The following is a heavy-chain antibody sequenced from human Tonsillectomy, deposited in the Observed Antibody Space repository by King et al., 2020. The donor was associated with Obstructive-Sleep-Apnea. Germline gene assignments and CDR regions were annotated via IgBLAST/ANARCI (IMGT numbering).Heavy chain of an antibody. Sequence: VQLVESGGGLVKPGGSLRLSCAASGFTFSSYSMNWVRQAPGKGLEWVSSISSSSSYIYYADSVKGRFTISRDNAKNSLYLQMNSLRAEDTAVYYCAGGGYRGTAVAGTFWFDPWGQGTLVTVAS. CDR2: ISSSSSYI. D-gene: IGHD6-19*01. J-gene: IGHJ5*02. CDR1: GFTFSSYS. V-gene: IGHV3-21*01. CDR3: AGGGYRGTAVAGTFWFDP.